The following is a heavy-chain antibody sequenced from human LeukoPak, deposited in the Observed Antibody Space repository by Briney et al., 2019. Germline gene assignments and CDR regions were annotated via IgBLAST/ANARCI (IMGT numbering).Heavy chain of an antibody. CDR3: AREGALYSSVLYYFDY. CDR2: ISAYNGNT. CDR1: GYTFRNYG. V-gene: IGHV1-18*01. Sequence: ASVKVSCKASGYTFRNYGFNWVRQAPGQGLEWMGWISAYNGNTNYAQKLQGRVTMTTDTSTSTAYMELRSLRSDDTAVYYCAREGALYSSVLYYFDYWGQGTLVTVSS. J-gene: IGHJ4*02. D-gene: IGHD6-19*01.